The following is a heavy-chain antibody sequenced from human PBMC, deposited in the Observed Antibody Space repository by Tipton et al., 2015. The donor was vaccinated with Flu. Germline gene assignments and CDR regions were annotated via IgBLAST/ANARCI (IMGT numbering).Heavy chain of an antibody. D-gene: IGHD3-10*01. J-gene: IGHJ4*02. CDR1: VDSIRGYS. CDR2: ISHTGTT. V-gene: IGHV4-59*08. CDR3: ARHSGLESYPLDY. Sequence: PGLVKPSETLSLTCSVSVDSIRGYSWSWIRQPPGQGLEWIGYISHTGTTNYNPSLKSRLTISDGTSKNQFSLRLNSVTAADTAVYYCARHSGLESYPLDYWGQGILVTVSS.